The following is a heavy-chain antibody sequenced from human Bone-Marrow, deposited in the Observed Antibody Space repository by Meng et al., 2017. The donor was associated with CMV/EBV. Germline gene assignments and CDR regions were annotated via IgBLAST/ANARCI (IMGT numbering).Heavy chain of an antibody. CDR2: IKQDGSEK. Sequence: GGSLRLSCAASGFTFSSYWMSWVRQAPGKGLEWVANIKQDGSEKYYVDSVKGRFTISRDNAKNSLYLQMNSLKAEDTAVYYCARGSYSGNYSSLFPPSYYFDYWGQGTLVTVSS. D-gene: IGHD4-11*01. J-gene: IGHJ4*02. CDR3: ARGSYSGNYSSLFPPSYYFDY. V-gene: IGHV3-7*04. CDR1: GFTFSSYW.